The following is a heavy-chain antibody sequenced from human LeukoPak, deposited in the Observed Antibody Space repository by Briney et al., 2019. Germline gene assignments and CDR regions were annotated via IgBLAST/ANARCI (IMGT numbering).Heavy chain of an antibody. CDR2: INHSGST. CDR1: GGSFSGYY. D-gene: IGHD2-21*02. Sequence: PSETLSLTCGVYGGSFSGYYWSWIRQPPGKGLEWIGEINHSGSTNYNPSLKSRVTLSVDTSKNQFSLKLSSVTAADTAVYYCARERVWRYCGGDSCGWFDPWGQGTLVTVSS. CDR3: ARERVWRYCGGDSCGWFDP. V-gene: IGHV4-34*01. J-gene: IGHJ5*02.